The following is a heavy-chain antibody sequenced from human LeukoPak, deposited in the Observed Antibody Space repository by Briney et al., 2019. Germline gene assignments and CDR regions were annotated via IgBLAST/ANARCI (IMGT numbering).Heavy chain of an antibody. J-gene: IGHJ4*02. V-gene: IGHV3-30-3*01. CDR2: ISYDGSNK. CDR3: ARESWGSGFDY. D-gene: IGHD7-27*01. Sequence: GGSLRLSCAASGFTFSSYAMHWVRPARGKGLERVAVISYDGSNKYYADSVKGRFTISRDNSKNTLYPQMNSLRAEDTAVYYCARESWGSGFDYWGQGTLVTVSS. CDR1: GFTFSSYA.